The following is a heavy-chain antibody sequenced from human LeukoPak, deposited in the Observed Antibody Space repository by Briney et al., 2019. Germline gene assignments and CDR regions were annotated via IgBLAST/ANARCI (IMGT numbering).Heavy chain of an antibody. Sequence: GGSLRLSCAASGLIFSDNYMSRIRQAPGKGLEWVSYISSSGSTIYYADSVRGRFTISRDNTKNSLYLQMNSLRAEDTAVYYCARAEWLQPFDFWGQGTLVTVSS. CDR1: GLIFSDNY. J-gene: IGHJ4*02. CDR3: ARAEWLQPFDF. D-gene: IGHD3-3*01. CDR2: ISSSGSTI. V-gene: IGHV3-11*01.